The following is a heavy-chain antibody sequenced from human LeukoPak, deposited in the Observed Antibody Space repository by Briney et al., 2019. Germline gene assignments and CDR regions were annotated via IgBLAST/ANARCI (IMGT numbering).Heavy chain of an antibody. CDR3: ARGIRQWGMAPRFDP. CDR2: VHYSGST. D-gene: IGHD3-16*01. CDR1: GGSISSSSYF. J-gene: IGHJ5*02. V-gene: IGHV4-39*07. Sequence: SETLSLTCSVSGGSISSSSYFWGWIRQPPGKGLEWIASVHYSGSTYQNPSLKSRLTISIDTSKNQFSLKLSSVTAADTAVYYCARGIRQWGMAPRFDPWGQGTLVTVSS.